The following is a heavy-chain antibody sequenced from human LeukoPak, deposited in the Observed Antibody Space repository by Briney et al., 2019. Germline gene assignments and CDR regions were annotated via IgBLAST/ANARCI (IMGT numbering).Heavy chain of an antibody. CDR3: AKVLQLYGDFDY. Sequence: GGSLRLSCAGSGFTFSNYAMNWVRQAPGKGLEWVSSISHSGSLSYADSVKGRFTISRDNSMNTLFLQMNRLRAEDTAVYYCAKVLQLYGDFDYWGQGTLVTVSS. J-gene: IGHJ4*02. V-gene: IGHV3-23*01. CDR2: ISHSGSL. CDR1: GFTFSNYA. D-gene: IGHD4-17*01.